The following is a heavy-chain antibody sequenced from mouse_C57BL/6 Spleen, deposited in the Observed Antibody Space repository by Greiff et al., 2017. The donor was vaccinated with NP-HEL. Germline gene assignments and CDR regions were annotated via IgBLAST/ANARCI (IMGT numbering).Heavy chain of an antibody. V-gene: IGHV1-80*01. D-gene: IGHD1-1*01. Sequence: VKLQQSGAELVKPGASVKISCKASGYAFSSYWMNWVKQRPGKGLEWIGQIYPGDGDTNYNGKFKGKATLTADKSSSTAYMQLSSLTSEESAVYFCARGNYGSSNYFDYWGQGTTLTVSS. CDR2: IYPGDGDT. CDR1: GYAFSSYW. CDR3: ARGNYGSSNYFDY. J-gene: IGHJ2*01.